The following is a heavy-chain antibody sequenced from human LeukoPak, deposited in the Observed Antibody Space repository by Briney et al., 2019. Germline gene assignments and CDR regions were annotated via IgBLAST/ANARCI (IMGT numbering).Heavy chain of an antibody. CDR1: GFTFSSYG. D-gene: IGHD3-22*01. CDR3: ARGGPYDSSGYTPADFDY. J-gene: IGHJ4*02. Sequence: GGSLRLSCAASGFTFSSYGMHWVRQAPGKGLEWVAFIRYDGSNKYYADSVKGRFTISRDNAKNTLYLQMNSLRAEDTAVYYCARGGPYDSSGYTPADFDYWGQGTLVTVSS. CDR2: IRYDGSNK. V-gene: IGHV3-30*02.